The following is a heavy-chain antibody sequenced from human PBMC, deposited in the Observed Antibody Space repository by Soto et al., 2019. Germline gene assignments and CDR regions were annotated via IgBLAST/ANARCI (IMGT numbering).Heavy chain of an antibody. J-gene: IGHJ6*03. CDR2: INHSGST. V-gene: IGHV4-34*01. CDR3: ARTLGYSGYDSPRARGGYYYYYMDV. CDR1: GGSFSGYY. Sequence: SETLSLTCAVYGGSFSGYYWSWIRQPPGKGLKWIGEINHSGSTNYNPSLKSRVTISVDTSKNQFSLKLSSVTAADTAVYYCARTLGYSGYDSPRARGGYYYYYMDVWGKGTTVTVSS. D-gene: IGHD5-12*01.